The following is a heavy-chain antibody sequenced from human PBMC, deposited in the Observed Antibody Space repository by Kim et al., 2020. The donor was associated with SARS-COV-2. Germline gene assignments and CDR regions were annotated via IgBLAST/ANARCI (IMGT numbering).Heavy chain of an antibody. CDR1: GGSISSGGYY. D-gene: IGHD1-20*01. CDR2: IYYSGST. V-gene: IGHV4-31*03. J-gene: IGHJ6*02. Sequence: SETLSLTCTVSGGSISSGGYYWSWIRQHPGKGLEWIGYIYYSGSTYYNPSLKSRVTISVDTSKNQFSLKLSSVTAADTAVYYCARRRRITGTTVGHYYYGMDVWGQGTTVTVSS. CDR3: ARRRRITGTTVGHYYYGMDV.